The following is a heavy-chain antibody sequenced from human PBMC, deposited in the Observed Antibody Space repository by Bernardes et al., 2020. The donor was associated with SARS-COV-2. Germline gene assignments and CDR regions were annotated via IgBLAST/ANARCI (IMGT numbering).Heavy chain of an antibody. V-gene: IGHV2-5*02. J-gene: IGHJ4*02. Sequence: SGPTLVKPTQTLTLTCNFSGFSFTRGVGMGWIRQPPGKALEWLGIIYWDDDKRYSPSLNSRLTITKDTSKNQVVLTLTNMDPVDTATYYCVHRPYLSAYFFDYWGQGALVTVSS. CDR3: VHRPYLSAYFFDY. CDR2: IYWDDDK. CDR1: GFSFTRGVG.